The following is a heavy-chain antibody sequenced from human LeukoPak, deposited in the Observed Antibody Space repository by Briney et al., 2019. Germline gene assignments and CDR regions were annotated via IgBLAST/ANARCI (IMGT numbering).Heavy chain of an antibody. V-gene: IGHV1-69*06. J-gene: IGHJ6*03. CDR3: AGRDSSLPKRYYYYMDV. D-gene: IGHD6-6*01. CDR1: GGTFSSYA. Sequence: SVTVSCKASGGTFSSYAISWVRQAPGQGLEWMGGIIPIFGTANYAQKFQGRVTITADKSTSTAYTELSSLRSEDTAVYYCAGRDSSLPKRYYYYMDVWGKGTTVTVSS. CDR2: IIPIFGTA.